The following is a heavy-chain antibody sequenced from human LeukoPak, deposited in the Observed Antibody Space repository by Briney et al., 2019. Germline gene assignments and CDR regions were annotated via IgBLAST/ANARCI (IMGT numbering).Heavy chain of an antibody. Sequence: SETLSLTCTVSGGSISNGSYYWGWIRQPPGKGLEWIGSIYYSGTTYYKPSLKSRVTISVDTSKTQISLRLSSVTAADTAVYYCAREGGFYRPLDYSGQGTLVTVSS. CDR3: AREGGFYRPLDY. CDR2: IYYSGTT. D-gene: IGHD6-25*01. J-gene: IGHJ4*02. V-gene: IGHV4-39*02. CDR1: GGSISNGSYY.